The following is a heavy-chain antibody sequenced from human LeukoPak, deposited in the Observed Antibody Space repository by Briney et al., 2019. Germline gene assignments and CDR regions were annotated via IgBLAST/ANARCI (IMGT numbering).Heavy chain of an antibody. CDR1: GCTFIGYF. D-gene: IGHD3-3*01. CDR3: ARSPYDFWSGYFFDY. Sequence: ASVTVSCKACGCTFIGYFMHWVRQAPGQGREGMGWINHNCGGKNYAPKFQGRGHMTKDTSISTAYMELSRLRADDTAVYYCARSPYDFWSGYFFDYWGQGTLVTVSS. J-gene: IGHJ4*02. V-gene: IGHV1-2*02. CDR2: INHNCGGK.